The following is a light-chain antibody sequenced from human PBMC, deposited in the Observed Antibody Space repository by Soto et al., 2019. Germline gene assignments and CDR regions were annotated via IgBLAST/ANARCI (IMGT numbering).Light chain of an antibody. J-gene: IGKJ1*01. CDR3: QQRRNWPPTWT. Sequence: EIVLSQSPATLSLSPGERATLSCRASQSVSSYLAWYQHKPGQAPRLLIYDASKRATGIPARFSGSGSGTDFTLTISSLEPEDFAVYYCQQRRNWPPTWTVGQGTKVEVK. CDR1: QSVSSY. V-gene: IGKV3-11*01. CDR2: DAS.